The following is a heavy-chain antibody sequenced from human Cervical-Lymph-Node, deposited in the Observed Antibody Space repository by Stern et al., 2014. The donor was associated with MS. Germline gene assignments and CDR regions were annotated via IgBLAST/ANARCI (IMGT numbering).Heavy chain of an antibody. D-gene: IGHD3-10*01. CDR3: ATVRGVK. Sequence: QVQLVESGAEVKKPGASVTVSCNVAGHPLSELAMHWLRQLPTRGLELMGQFDPEDGDTVSAQKFKGRLIMPEDTSTGTAYMTLTALRSEDTAVYHCATVRGVKWGPGTLVTVSS. V-gene: IGHV1-24*01. CDR2: FDPEDGDT. CDR1: GHPLSELA. J-gene: IGHJ4*01.